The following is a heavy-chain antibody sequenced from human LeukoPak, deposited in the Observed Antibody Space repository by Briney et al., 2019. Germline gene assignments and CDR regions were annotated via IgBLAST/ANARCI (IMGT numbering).Heavy chain of an antibody. CDR2: IRYDGSKK. D-gene: IGHD6-6*01. Sequence: GGSLRLSCAASGFTFSSYGMHWVRQAPGKGLEWVAFIRYDGSKKYFADSVKGRFTTSRDNAKNSLYLQMNSLRAEDTAVYYCARDSAAARWTVDYWGQGTLVTVSS. CDR1: GFTFSSYG. J-gene: IGHJ4*02. V-gene: IGHV3-30*02. CDR3: ARDSAAARWTVDY.